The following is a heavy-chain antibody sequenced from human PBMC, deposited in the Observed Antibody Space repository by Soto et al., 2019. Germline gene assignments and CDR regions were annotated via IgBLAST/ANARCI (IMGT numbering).Heavy chain of an antibody. J-gene: IGHJ6*02. V-gene: IGHV1-18*01. CDR2: ISAYNGNT. CDR3: ARAGTTYYYYYGMDV. Sequence: QVQLVQSGAEVKKPGASVKVSCKASGYTFTSYGISWVRQAPGQGLEWMGWISAYNGNTNYAQKLQGRVTMTTDTSTSTAYMELRSLTSDATAVYYCARAGTTYYYYYGMDVWGQGTTVTVSS. D-gene: IGHD4-4*01. CDR1: GYTFTSYG.